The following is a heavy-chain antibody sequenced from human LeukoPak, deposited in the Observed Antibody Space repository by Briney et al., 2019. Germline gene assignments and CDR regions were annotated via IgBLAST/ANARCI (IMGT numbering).Heavy chain of an antibody. J-gene: IGHJ6*02. Sequence: ASVKVSCKVSGYTLTELSMHWVRQAPGKGLEWVGGFDPEDGETIYAQKFQGRVTMTEDTSTDTAYMELSSLRSEDTAVYYCATGIQLRLRDYYGMDVWGQGTTVTVSS. CDR2: FDPEDGET. CDR1: GYTLTELS. D-gene: IGHD5-18*01. CDR3: ATGIQLRLRDYYGMDV. V-gene: IGHV1-24*01.